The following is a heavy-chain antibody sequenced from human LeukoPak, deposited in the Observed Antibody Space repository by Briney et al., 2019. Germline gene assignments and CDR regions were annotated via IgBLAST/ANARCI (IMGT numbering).Heavy chain of an antibody. CDR3: ASRIGRRSGYYAFDI. V-gene: IGHV3-21*04. J-gene: IGHJ3*02. Sequence: PGGSLRLSCAASGFTFSSYNMNWVRQAPGKGLEWVSSISSSSSYIYYADSVKGRFTISRDNAKNSLYLQMNSLRAEDTAVYYCASRIGRRSGYYAFDIWGQGTMLTVSS. D-gene: IGHD3-22*01. CDR1: GFTFSSYN. CDR2: ISSSSSYI.